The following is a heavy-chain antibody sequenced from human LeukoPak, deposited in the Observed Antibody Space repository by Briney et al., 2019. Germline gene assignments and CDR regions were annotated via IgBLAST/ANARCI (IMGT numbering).Heavy chain of an antibody. CDR3: AREGYDSSGYYPFFDI. D-gene: IGHD3-22*01. Sequence: PGGSLRLSCTASGFTFSNYWMHWVRQAPWKGLVWVSRINADGSFTTHADSVKGRFTISRDNAKNTLYLEMNSLRAEDTAVYYCAREGYDSSGYYPFFDIWGQGTMVTVSS. CDR2: INADGSFT. V-gene: IGHV3-74*01. J-gene: IGHJ3*02. CDR1: GFTFSNYW.